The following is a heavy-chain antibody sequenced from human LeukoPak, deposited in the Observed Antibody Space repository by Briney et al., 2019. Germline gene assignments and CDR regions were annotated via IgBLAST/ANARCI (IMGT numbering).Heavy chain of an antibody. CDR1: GFAFSSYA. CDR2: ISGSGGST. J-gene: IGHJ4*02. Sequence: GGSLRLSCAASGFAFSSYAMSWVRQAPGKGLEWVSAISGSGGSTYYADSVKGRFTISKDNAKKSLYLQMNSLRAEDTAVYYCANGGGWAYGSGSYLFWGQGTLVTVSS. V-gene: IGHV3-23*01. CDR3: ANGGGWAYGSGSYLF. D-gene: IGHD3-10*01.